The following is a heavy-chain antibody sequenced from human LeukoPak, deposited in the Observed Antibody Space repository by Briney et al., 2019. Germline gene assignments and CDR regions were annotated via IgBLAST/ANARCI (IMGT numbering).Heavy chain of an antibody. CDR2: IDPSDSYT. Sequence: GESLKISCKGSGYSFTSYWISWVRQMPGKGLEWMGRIDPSDSYTNYSPSFQGHVTISADKSISTAYLQWSSLKASDTVMYYCASRPEVGSGLFDYWGQGTLVTVSS. D-gene: IGHD3-10*01. CDR1: GYSFTSYW. V-gene: IGHV5-10-1*01. CDR3: ASRPEVGSGLFDY. J-gene: IGHJ4*02.